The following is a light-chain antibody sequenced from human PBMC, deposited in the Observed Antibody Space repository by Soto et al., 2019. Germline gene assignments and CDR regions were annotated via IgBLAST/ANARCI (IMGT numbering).Light chain of an antibody. CDR2: TAS. V-gene: IGKV3-15*01. CDR1: RSVSSN. CDR3: QQYNNWPWA. Sequence: EIVMTQSPATLSVSPGERATLSCRASRSVSSNITWYQQKPGLAPRLLFYTASSRATGIPARFSGSGSGTEFTLTISSLPSEDFAVYYCQQYNNWPWALGQGTKV. J-gene: IGKJ1*01.